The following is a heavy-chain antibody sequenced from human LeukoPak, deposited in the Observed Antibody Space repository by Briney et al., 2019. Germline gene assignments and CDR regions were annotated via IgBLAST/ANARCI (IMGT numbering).Heavy chain of an antibody. CDR1: GYTFTCYG. CDR2: ISAYNGNT. J-gene: IGHJ4*02. CDR3: ASVGYCSGGSCYGFDY. D-gene: IGHD2-15*01. V-gene: IGHV1-18*01. Sequence: ASVKVSCKASGYTFTCYGISWVRQAPGQGLEWMGWISAYNGNTNYAQKLQGRVTMTTDTSTSTAYMELRSLRSDDTAVYYCASVGYCSGGSCYGFDYWGQGTLVTVSS.